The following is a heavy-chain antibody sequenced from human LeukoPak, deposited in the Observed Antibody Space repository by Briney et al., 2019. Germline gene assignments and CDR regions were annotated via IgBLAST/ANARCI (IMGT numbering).Heavy chain of an antibody. V-gene: IGHV1-69*05. J-gene: IGHJ4*02. Sequence: SVRVSCKASEGTFSSYAISWVRQAPGHGLEWMGGIIPIFGTADYAQKSQGRVTITTDDSKSTAYMELSSLRSEDTAVYYCASEEVYSGYDYRTFDYWGQGTLVTVSS. CDR2: IIPIFGTA. CDR3: ASEEVYSGYDYRTFDY. CDR1: EGTFSSYA. D-gene: IGHD5-12*01.